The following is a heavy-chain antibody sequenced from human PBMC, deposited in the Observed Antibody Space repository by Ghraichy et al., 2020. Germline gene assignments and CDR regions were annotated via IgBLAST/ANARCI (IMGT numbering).Heavy chain of an antibody. V-gene: IGHV3-23*01. D-gene: IGHD5-12*01. CDR2: IGDGGGNT. Sequence: GGSLRLSCAASGFTFSSYAMSWVRQAPGKGLEWVSAIGDGGGNTYYADSVKGRLTISRDNSKNTLYLQMNSLRADDTAVYYCAKGGHMIVATMGSGAFDIWGQGTMVTVSS. CDR1: GFTFSSYA. CDR3: AKGGHMIVATMGSGAFDI. J-gene: IGHJ3*02.